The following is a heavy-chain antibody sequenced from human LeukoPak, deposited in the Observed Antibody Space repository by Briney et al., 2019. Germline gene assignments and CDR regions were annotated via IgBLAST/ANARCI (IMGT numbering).Heavy chain of an antibody. CDR3: ARMFGDSSGYYFFFDY. J-gene: IGHJ4*02. D-gene: IGHD3-22*01. CDR2: IYPGDSDT. CDR1: GYSFTSYW. V-gene: IGHV5-51*01. Sequence: GESLKISCKGSGYSFTSYWIGWVRQMPGKGLEWMGIIYPGDSDTRYSPSFQGQVTISADKSISTAYLQWSSLKASDTAMYYCARMFGDSSGYYFFFDYWGQGTLVTVSS.